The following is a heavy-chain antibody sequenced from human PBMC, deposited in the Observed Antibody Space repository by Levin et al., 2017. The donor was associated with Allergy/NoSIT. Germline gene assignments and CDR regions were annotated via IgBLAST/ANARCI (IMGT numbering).Heavy chain of an antibody. J-gene: IGHJ4*02. CDR3: ARDKGIAVAGGFDY. CDR2: INWNGGST. Sequence: PGGSLRLSCAASGFTFDDYGMSWVRQAPGKGLEWVSGINWNGGSTGYADSVKGRLTISRDNAKNSLYLQMNSLRAEDTALYYCARDKGIAVAGGFDYWGQGTLVTVSS. D-gene: IGHD6-19*01. CDR1: GFTFDDYG. V-gene: IGHV3-20*04.